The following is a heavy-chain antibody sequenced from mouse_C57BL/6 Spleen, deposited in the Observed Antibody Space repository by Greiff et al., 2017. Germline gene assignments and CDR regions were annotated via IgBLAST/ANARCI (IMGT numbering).Heavy chain of an antibody. CDR1: GFSLTSYG. CDR3: AKNLAGSYAMDY. J-gene: IGHJ4*01. D-gene: IGHD6-1*01. Sequence: VQLQQSGPGLVQPSQSLPITCTASGFSLTSYGVHWVRQSPGKGLEWLGVLCRGGSTDYNAAFMSRLSITKDNSKSQGFFKMISLQACDTAIDYCAKNLAGSYAMDYWGQGTSVTVAS. CDR2: LCRGGST. V-gene: IGHV2-5*01.